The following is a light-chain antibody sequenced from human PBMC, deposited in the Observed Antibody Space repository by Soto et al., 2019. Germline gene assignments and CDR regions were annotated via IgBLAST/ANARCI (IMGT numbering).Light chain of an antibody. CDR2: EVS. Sequence: QSALTQPPSVSGSPGQSVTISCTGTSSDVGSYNRVSWYQQPPGTAPKLMISEVSNRPSGVPDRFSGSKSANTASLTISGLQAEDEADYYCSSYTSSSTYVFGTGTKLTVL. CDR3: SSYTSSSTYV. V-gene: IGLV2-18*02. CDR1: SSDVGSYNR. J-gene: IGLJ1*01.